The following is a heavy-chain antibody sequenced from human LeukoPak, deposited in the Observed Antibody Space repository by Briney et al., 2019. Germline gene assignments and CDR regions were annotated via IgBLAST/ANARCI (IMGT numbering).Heavy chain of an antibody. V-gene: IGHV4-39*01. CDR2: IFYGESA. CDR3: ARRPLGHCSGSNCKGGFDY. J-gene: IGHJ4*02. D-gene: IGHD2-2*01. CDR1: GGSISSSSYY. Sequence: SETLSLTCTVSGGSISSSSYYWGWIRQPPGKGLEWIGNIFYGESAYYDPSLESRVTISVDTSKNQFSLKLSSVTAADTAVYYCARRPLGHCSGSNCKGGFDYWGQGTLVTVSS.